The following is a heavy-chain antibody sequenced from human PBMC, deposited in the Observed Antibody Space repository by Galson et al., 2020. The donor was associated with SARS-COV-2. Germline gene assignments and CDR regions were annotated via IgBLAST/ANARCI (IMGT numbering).Heavy chain of an antibody. CDR3: ARGVESSGFYHFYYYMDV. CDR1: EDSVSSNSAA. D-gene: IGHD3-22*01. V-gene: IGHV6-1*01. J-gene: IGHJ6*03. CDR2: IYYRTKWFN. Sequence: SQTLSLTCAISEDSVSSNSAAWHWIRQSPSRCLEWLGRIYYRTKWFNYYAVSVKSRITINPDTSKNQFSLQLNSVTPEDTAVYYCARGVESSGFYHFYYYMDVWGKGTTVTVSS.